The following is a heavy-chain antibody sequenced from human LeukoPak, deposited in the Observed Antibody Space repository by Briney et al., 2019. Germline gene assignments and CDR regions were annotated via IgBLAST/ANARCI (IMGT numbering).Heavy chain of an antibody. CDR2: IHFSGST. V-gene: IGHV4-59*12. CDR1: GGSISSYY. J-gene: IGHJ5*02. D-gene: IGHD3-22*01. CDR3: ARERYYYDSSGGNWFDP. Sequence: SETLSLTCSVSGGSISSYYWSWIRQSPDKGLELIGYIHFSGSTDYNPSLKSRVTISVDTSKNQFSLKLSSVTAADTAVYYCARERYYYDSSGGNWFDPWGQGTLVTVSS.